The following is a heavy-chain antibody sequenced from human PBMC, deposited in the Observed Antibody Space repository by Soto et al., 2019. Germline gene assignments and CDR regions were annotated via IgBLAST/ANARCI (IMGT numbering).Heavy chain of an antibody. CDR3: ARDFGY. CDR1: GFTFSNYA. Sequence: GGSMRLSCEASGFTFSNYAMNWVRQSLGRGLEWVAIISVDGNNYHTSDSVAGRFTISRDNSKNTLYLHLNRLTAEDTAIYYCARDFGYWGQGTLVTVSS. J-gene: IGHJ4*02. CDR2: ISVDGNNY. V-gene: IGHV3-30-3*01.